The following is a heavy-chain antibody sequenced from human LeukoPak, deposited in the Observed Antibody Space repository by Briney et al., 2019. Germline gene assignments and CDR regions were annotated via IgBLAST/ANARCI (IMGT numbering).Heavy chain of an antibody. CDR1: GYSISSGYY. CDR3: ARGYYDFWGGYYEFGIFDY. V-gene: IGHV4-38-2*01. D-gene: IGHD3-3*01. CDR2: IYHSGST. Sequence: PSETLSLTCAVSGYSISSGYYWGWIRQPPGKGLEWIGSIYHSGSTYYNPSLKSRVTISVDTSKNQFSLKLSSVTAADTAVYYCARGYYDFWGGYYEFGIFDYWGQGTLVTVSS. J-gene: IGHJ4*02.